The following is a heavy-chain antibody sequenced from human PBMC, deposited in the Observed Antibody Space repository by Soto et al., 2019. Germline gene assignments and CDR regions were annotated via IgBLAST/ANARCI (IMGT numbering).Heavy chain of an antibody. J-gene: IGHJ4*02. CDR1: GFSLTTSGVG. CDR2: IYWDGDK. D-gene: IGHD5-12*01. Sequence: QITLKESGPTLVKPTQTLTLTCTFSGFSLTTSGVGVGWIRQPPGKALEWLALIYWDGDKRYSPSLKSRLTIMKDTSKNQVVLIMTNMDPVDTPTYYCVQTHKWLRFDYWGQGTLVTVSS. V-gene: IGHV2-5*02. CDR3: VQTHKWLRFDY.